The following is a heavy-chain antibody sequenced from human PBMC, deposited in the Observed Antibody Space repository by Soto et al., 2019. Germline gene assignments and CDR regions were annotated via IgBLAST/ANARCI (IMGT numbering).Heavy chain of an antibody. D-gene: IGHD2-2*01. CDR1: GFTFSTYA. J-gene: IGHJ4*02. Sequence: VGSLRLSCAASGFTFSTYAMNWVRQPPGKGLEWVSSISGSGAYTYYADSVQGRFTISRGNSKNTLNLQMNSLRAEDTAVYYCARDRHPYSTKYYFDYWGQGTLVTVSS. CDR2: ISGSGAYT. V-gene: IGHV3-23*01. CDR3: ARDRHPYSTKYYFDY.